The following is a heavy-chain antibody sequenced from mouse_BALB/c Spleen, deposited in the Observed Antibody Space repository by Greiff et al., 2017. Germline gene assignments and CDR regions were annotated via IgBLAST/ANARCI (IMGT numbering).Heavy chain of an antibody. CDR1: GYTFTSYV. CDR3: ARGGNYDWYFDV. Sequence: VHVKQSGPELVKPGASVKMSCTASGYTFTSYVMHWVKQKPGQGLEWIGYINPYNDGTKYNEKFKGKATLTSDKSSSTAYMELSSLTSEDSAVYYCARGGNYDWYFDVWGAGTTVTVSS. J-gene: IGHJ1*01. D-gene: IGHD2-1*01. V-gene: IGHV1-14*01. CDR2: INPYNDGT.